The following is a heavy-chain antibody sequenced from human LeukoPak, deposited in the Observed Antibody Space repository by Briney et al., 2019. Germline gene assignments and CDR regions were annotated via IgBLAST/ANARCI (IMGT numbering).Heavy chain of an antibody. D-gene: IGHD6-13*01. CDR1: GGSFSGYY. J-gene: IGHJ4*02. V-gene: IGHV4-34*01. CDR2: INHSGST. CDR3: ARGEIAAAFDY. Sequence: PSETLSLTCAVYGGSFSGYYWSWIRQPPGKGLEWIGEINHSGSTNYNPSIKSRVTISVDTSKNQFSLKLSSVTAADTAVYYCARGEIAAAFDYWGQGTLVTVSS.